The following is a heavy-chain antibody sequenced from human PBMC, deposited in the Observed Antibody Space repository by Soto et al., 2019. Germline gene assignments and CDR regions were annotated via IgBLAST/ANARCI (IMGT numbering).Heavy chain of an antibody. J-gene: IGHJ5*02. D-gene: IGHD3-10*01. V-gene: IGHV4-59*08. CDR3: ARQPQTPYGSGSYFGP. CDR2: IYYSGST. CDR1: GGSISSYY. Sequence: PSETLSLTCTVSGGSISSYYWSWIRQPPGKGPEWIGYIYYSGSTNYNPSLKSRVTISVDTSKNQFSLKLSSVTAADTAVYYCARQPQTPYGSGSYFGPWGQGTLVTVS.